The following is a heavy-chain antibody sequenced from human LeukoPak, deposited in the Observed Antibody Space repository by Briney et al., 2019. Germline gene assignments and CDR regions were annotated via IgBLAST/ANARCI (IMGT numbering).Heavy chain of an antibody. J-gene: IGHJ5*02. V-gene: IGHV3-30-3*01. D-gene: IGHD3-3*01. Sequence: GGSLRLSCAASGFTFSSYAMHWVRQAPGKGLEWVAVISYDGSNKYYADSVKGRFTISRDNSKNTLYLQMNSLRAEDTAVYYCARETQGRITIFGVVTGGFDPWGQGTLVTVSS. CDR3: ARETQGRITIFGVVTGGFDP. CDR1: GFTFSSYA. CDR2: ISYDGSNK.